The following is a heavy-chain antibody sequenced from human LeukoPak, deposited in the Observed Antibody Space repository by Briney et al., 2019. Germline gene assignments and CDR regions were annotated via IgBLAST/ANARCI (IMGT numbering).Heavy chain of an antibody. CDR1: GFTFSSYG. CDR2: ISYDGSNK. V-gene: IGHV3-30*18. J-gene: IGHJ4*02. D-gene: IGHD3-10*01. Sequence: GGSLRLSCAAPGFTFSSYGMHWVRQAPGKGLEWVAVISYDGSNKYYADSVKGRFTISRDNSKNTLYLQMNSLRAENTAVYYCAKDPHYYGSGSYGDYFDCWGQGTLVTVSS. CDR3: AKDPHYYGSGSYGDYFDC.